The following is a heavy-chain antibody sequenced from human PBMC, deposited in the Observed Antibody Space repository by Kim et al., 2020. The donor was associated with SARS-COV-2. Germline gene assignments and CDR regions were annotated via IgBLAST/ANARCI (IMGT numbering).Heavy chain of an antibody. CDR2: ISAYNGNT. J-gene: IGHJ6*02. V-gene: IGHV1-18*04. Sequence: ASVKVSCKASGYTFTSYGISWVRQAPGQGLEWMGWISAYNGNTNYAQKLQGRVTMTTDTSTSTAYMELRSLRSDDTAVYYCARDNFADGWSPVNHYYYGMDVWGQGTTVTVSS. D-gene: IGHD3-10*01. CDR3: ARDNFADGWSPVNHYYYGMDV. CDR1: GYTFTSYG.